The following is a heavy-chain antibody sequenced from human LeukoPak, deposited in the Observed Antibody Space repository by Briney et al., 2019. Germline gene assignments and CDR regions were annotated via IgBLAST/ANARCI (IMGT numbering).Heavy chain of an antibody. CDR1: GFTFSSYA. D-gene: IGHD1-26*01. Sequence: GGSLRLFCAASGFTFSSYAMSWVRQAPGKGLEWVSAISGSGGSTYYADSVKGRFTISRDNSKNTLYLQMNSLRSEDTAVYYCAKEGIVGATIHNYYYYYMDVWGKGTTVTVSS. CDR3: AKEGIVGATIHNYYYYYMDV. CDR2: ISGSGGST. V-gene: IGHV3-23*01. J-gene: IGHJ6*03.